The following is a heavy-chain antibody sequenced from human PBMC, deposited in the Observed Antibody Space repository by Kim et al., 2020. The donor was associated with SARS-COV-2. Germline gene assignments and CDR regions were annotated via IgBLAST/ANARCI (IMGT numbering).Heavy chain of an antibody. CDR3: ARSAPIAVDHPFYYYYGMDV. D-gene: IGHD6-19*01. J-gene: IGHJ6*02. CDR2: IYYSGST. CDR1: GGSISSYY. Sequence: SETLSLTCTVSGGSISSYYWSWIRQPPGKGLEWIGYIYYSGSTNYNPSLKSRVTISVDTSKNQFSLKLSSVTAADTAVYYCARSAPIAVDHPFYYYYGMDVWGQGTTVTVSS. V-gene: IGHV4-59*01.